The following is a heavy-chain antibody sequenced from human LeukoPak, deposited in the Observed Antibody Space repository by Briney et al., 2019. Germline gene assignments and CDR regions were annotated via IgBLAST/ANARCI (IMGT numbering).Heavy chain of an antibody. Sequence: GGSLRLSCAASGFTFTNYAMSWVRQAPGKGPEWVSGIGVRGTAYYADSVKGRFTISRDNSKNTLYLQMNSLRAEDTAIYYCTRKLMTAMPAFDYWGQGILVT. D-gene: IGHD2-2*01. J-gene: IGHJ4*02. CDR3: TRKLMTAMPAFDY. V-gene: IGHV3-23*01. CDR1: GFTFTNYA. CDR2: IGVRGTA.